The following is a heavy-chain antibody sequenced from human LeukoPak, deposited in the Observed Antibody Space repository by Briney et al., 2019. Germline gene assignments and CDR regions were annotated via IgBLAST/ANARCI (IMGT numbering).Heavy chain of an antibody. J-gene: IGHJ4*02. D-gene: IGHD2-2*01. V-gene: IGHV3-30*18. CDR1: GYTFSDYY. CDR2: ISYDGSNK. CDR3: AKDQCSSTSCYGELDY. Sequence: RGSLRLSSAAPGYTFSDYYMSWIRPAPGKGREKVAVISYDGSNKYYADSVKGRFTISRDNSKNTLYLQINSLRAEDTAVYYCAKDQCSSTSCYGELDYWGQGTLVTVSS.